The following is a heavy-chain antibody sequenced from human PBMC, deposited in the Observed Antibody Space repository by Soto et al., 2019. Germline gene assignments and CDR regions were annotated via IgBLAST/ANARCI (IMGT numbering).Heavy chain of an antibody. CDR2: ISYAGSDK. D-gene: IGHD1-26*01. Sequence: PGGSLRLSCAASGFTFSSYVFHWVRQAPGKGLEWVAVISYAGSDKYYAASVKGRFTISRDNAKNMLYLQMNSLRVEDTAVYFCARDGEWELVLESFYYYGMDVWGQGTTVTVSS. V-gene: IGHV3-30*04. CDR3: ARDGEWELVLESFYYYGMDV. CDR1: GFTFSSYV. J-gene: IGHJ6*02.